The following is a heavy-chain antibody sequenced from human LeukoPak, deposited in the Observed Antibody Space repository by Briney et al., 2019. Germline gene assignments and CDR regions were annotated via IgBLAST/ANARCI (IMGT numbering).Heavy chain of an antibody. Sequence: NPSETLSLTCTVSGGSISSYYWSWIRQPPGKGLEWIGYIFYSGSTNYNPSLKSRVTISVDTSKNQFSLKLSSVTAADTAVYYCARDYYDSSGYYYGLDYWGQGTLVTVSS. CDR3: ARDYYDSSGYYYGLDY. V-gene: IGHV4-59*01. CDR1: GGSISSYY. CDR2: IFYSGST. J-gene: IGHJ4*02. D-gene: IGHD3-22*01.